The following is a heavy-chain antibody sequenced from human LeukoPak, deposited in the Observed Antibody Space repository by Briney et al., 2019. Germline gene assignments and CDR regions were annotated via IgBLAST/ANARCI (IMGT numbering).Heavy chain of an antibody. CDR3: ARESSRVGYYIGFAY. CDR2: IIPIFGTA. J-gene: IGHJ4*02. CDR1: GGTFSSYA. D-gene: IGHD5-24*01. V-gene: IGHV1-69*01. Sequence: SVKVSCKASGGTFSSYAISWVRQAPGQGLEWMGEIIPIFGTANYAQKFQGRVTITADESTSTAYMELSSLRSEDKAVYYCARESSRVGYYIGFAYWGQGTLFTVSS.